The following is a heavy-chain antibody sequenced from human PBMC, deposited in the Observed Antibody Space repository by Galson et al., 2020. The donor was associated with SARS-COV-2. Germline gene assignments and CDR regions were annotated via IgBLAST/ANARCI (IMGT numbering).Heavy chain of an antibody. D-gene: IGHD3-9*01. CDR2: IDWDDAK. CDR3: AGIRAPSESTLYDIVTVDAAPYDVDY. J-gene: IGHJ4*02. Sequence: SGPTLVKPTQTLTLTCTFSGFSLSTSGMCVSWIRQPPGKALEWLALIDWDDAKYYSTSLKTRLTISKDTSKNQVVLTMTNMDPVDTATYYCAGIRAPSESTLYDIVTVDAAPYDVDYWGQGTLVTVSS. CDR1: GFSLSTSGMC. V-gene: IGHV2-70*01.